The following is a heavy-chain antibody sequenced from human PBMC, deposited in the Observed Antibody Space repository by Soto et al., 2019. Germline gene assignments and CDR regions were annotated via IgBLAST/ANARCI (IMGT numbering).Heavy chain of an antibody. CDR3: ARVAYSDSTVFDP. Sequence: PWETLSLNCTDSGGSISSLYWSWLRQPPGKGLEWIGYVYYSGGTNYSPSLKNRVSISLDTSKNHFSLTLSSVTAADTAVYYCARVAYSDSTVFDPWGQGTLVTVSS. V-gene: IGHV4-59*11. CDR1: GGSISSLY. CDR2: VYYSGGT. J-gene: IGHJ5*02. D-gene: IGHD2-21*01.